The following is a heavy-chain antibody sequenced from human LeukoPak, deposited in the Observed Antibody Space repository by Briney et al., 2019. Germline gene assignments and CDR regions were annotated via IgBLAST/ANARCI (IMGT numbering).Heavy chain of an antibody. V-gene: IGHV1-2*02. J-gene: IGHJ4*02. Sequence: ASVKVSCKASGYTFTAYYMHWVRQAPGQGLEWRGWIDTNSGGTNYAQKFQGRVTITRDTSIGTAYMELSSLISDDTAVYYCASEAYCSGGSCSLHRVASWGQGTLVTVSS. CDR3: ASEAYCSGGSCSLHRVAS. CDR2: IDTNSGGT. CDR1: GYTFTAYY. D-gene: IGHD2-15*01.